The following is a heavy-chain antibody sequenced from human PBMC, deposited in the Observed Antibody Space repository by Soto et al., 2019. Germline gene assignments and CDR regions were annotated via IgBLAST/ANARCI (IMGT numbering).Heavy chain of an antibody. J-gene: IGHJ5*02. V-gene: IGHV5-51*01. CDR1: YW. D-gene: IGHD6-13*01. CDR2: IYPGDSDT. CDR3: ASTSIAAAGKDYNWFDP. Sequence: YWSWIRQHPGKGLEWMGIIYPGDSDTRYSPSFQGQVTISADKSISTAYLQWSSLKASDTAMYYCASTSIAAAGKDYNWFDPWGQGTLVTVSS.